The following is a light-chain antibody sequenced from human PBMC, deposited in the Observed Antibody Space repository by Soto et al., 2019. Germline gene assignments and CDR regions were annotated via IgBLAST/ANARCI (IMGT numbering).Light chain of an antibody. Sequence: EFVLTQSPATLSLSPGDRATLSCRASQSVSSNLAWRQQRTGQAPRLLIYGASTRATGVPDRFSGGGSGTEFTLTITSLQSEDFAVYWCQKYNNWPLTFGPGTRREIK. CDR1: QSVSSN. CDR3: QKYNNWPLT. CDR2: GAS. V-gene: IGKV3D-15*01. J-gene: IGKJ5*01.